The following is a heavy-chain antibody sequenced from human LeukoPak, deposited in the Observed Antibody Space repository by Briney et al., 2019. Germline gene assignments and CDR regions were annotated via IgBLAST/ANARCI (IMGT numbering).Heavy chain of an antibody. J-gene: IGHJ6*03. CDR3: ARDPPYYDFWSGQDYYYYMDV. D-gene: IGHD3-3*01. CDR2: INPNSGGT. Sequence: ASVKVSCKASGYTFTSYYMHWVRQAPGQGLEWMGWINPNSGGTNYAQKFQGRVTMTTDTSTSTAYMELRSLRSDDTAVYYCARDPPYYDFWSGQDYYYYMDVWGKGTTVTVSS. V-gene: IGHV1-2*02. CDR1: GYTFTSYY.